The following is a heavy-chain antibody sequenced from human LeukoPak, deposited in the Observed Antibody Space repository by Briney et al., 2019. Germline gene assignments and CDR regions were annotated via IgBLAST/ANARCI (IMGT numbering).Heavy chain of an antibody. Sequence: SETLSLTCAVYGGSFSGYYWSWIRQPPGKGLEWIGEINHSGSTNYNPSLKSRVTISVDTSKNQFSLKLSSVTAADTAVYYCARGFANNYDFWSGYYKRFAFDIWGQGTMVTVSS. V-gene: IGHV4-34*01. CDR1: GGSFSGYY. J-gene: IGHJ3*02. CDR2: INHSGST. D-gene: IGHD3-3*01. CDR3: ARGFANNYDFWSGYYKRFAFDI.